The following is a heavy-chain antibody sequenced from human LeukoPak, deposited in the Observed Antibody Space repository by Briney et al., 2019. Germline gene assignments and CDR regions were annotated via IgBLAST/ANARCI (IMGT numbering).Heavy chain of an antibody. V-gene: IGHV3-48*01. Sequence: GGSLRLSCAASGFTFSSYGMNWVRQAPGKGLEWVSYISSSSSTIYYADSVKGRFTISRDNAKNSLYLQMNSLRAEDTAVYYCASLIAAAGLDYWGQGTLVTVSS. D-gene: IGHD6-13*01. CDR3: ASLIAAAGLDY. CDR1: GFTFSSYG. J-gene: IGHJ4*02. CDR2: ISSSSSTI.